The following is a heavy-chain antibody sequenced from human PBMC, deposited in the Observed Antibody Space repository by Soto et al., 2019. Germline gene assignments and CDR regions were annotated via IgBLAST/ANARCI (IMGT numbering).Heavy chain of an antibody. J-gene: IGHJ3*02. CDR3: ARDLTGTRDAFDI. CDR2: INPSGGST. Sequence: ASVKVSCKASGYTFTSYYMHWVRQAPGQGLEWMGIINPSGGSTSYAQKFQGRVTMTRDTSTSTVYMELSSLRSEDTAVYYCARDLTGTRDAFDIWGQGTMVTVS. V-gene: IGHV1-46*01. D-gene: IGHD1-20*01. CDR1: GYTFTSYY.